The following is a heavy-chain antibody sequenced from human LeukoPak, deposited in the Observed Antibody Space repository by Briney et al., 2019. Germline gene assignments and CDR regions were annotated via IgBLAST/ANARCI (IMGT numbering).Heavy chain of an antibody. CDR3: ARGPRITLIRGGQWYYYMDV. CDR2: IGPSGDRT. J-gene: IGHJ6*03. Sequence: GGSLRLSCAASGFTFSNHGMNWVRQAPGKGLEWVSGIGPSGDRTHYADSVKGRFSISRDNSEKTVYLEMNSLRSEDTAVYYCARGPRITLIRGGQWYYYMDVWGKGTTVTISS. V-gene: IGHV3-23*01. D-gene: IGHD3-10*01. CDR1: GFTFSNHG.